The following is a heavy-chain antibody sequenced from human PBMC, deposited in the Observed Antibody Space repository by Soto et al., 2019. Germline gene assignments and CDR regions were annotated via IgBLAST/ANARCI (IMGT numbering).Heavy chain of an antibody. J-gene: IGHJ4*02. Sequence: QVQLVQSGAEVKKPGASVKVSCKASGYTFTNFGISWVRQAPGQGLEWMGWISSYNGNTNYAQKLPGRVTITTDTSTSPAYMEVRSVRRDDAAVYYCAGEGTPIDYRGQGTLVTVSS. CDR1: GYTFTNFG. CDR2: ISSYNGNT. D-gene: IGHD2-15*01. V-gene: IGHV1-18*01. CDR3: AGEGTPIDY.